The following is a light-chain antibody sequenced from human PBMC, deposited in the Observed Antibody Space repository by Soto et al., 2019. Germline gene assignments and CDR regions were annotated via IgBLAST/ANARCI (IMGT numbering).Light chain of an antibody. Sequence: QSALTQPASMSGSPGQSITISCTGTSSDIGRYNFVSWYQHHPGKAPKLIIYEATKRPSGVSYGFSGCKSGNTASLTISGVQAEDEGDYYCTPYSTTRPYGLRNGTKGTGL. CDR1: SSDIGRYNF. CDR3: TPYSTTRPYG. J-gene: IGLJ1*01. V-gene: IGLV2-14*01. CDR2: EAT.